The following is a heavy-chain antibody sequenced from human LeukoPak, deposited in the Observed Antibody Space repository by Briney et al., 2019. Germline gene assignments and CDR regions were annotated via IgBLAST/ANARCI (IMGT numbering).Heavy chain of an antibody. D-gene: IGHD6-19*01. CDR3: ARGRMAGTGRRLLGYGMDV. J-gene: IGHJ6*02. Sequence: SQTLSLTCTVSGGSISSGGYYWSWIRQHPGKGLEWIGYIYYSGSTYYNPSLKSRVTISVDTSKNQFSLKLSSVTAADTAVYYCARGRMAGTGRRLLGYGMDVWGQGTTVTVSS. V-gene: IGHV4-31*03. CDR1: GGSISSGGYY. CDR2: IYYSGST.